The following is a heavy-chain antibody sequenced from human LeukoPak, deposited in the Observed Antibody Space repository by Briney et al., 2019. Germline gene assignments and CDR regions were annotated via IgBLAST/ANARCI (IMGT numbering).Heavy chain of an antibody. J-gene: IGHJ4*02. Sequence: ASVKVSCKASGYTFTSYGISWVRQAPGQGLEWMGWISAYNSNTNYAQKLQGRVSMTTDTSTSTAHMELRSLRSDDTAVYYCARASGYSSGRASDYWGQGTLVTVSS. CDR2: ISAYNSNT. CDR1: GYTFTSYG. D-gene: IGHD6-19*01. V-gene: IGHV1-18*01. CDR3: ARASGYSSGRASDY.